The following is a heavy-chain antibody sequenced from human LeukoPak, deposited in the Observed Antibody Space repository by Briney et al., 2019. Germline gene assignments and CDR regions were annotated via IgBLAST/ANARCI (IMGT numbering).Heavy chain of an antibody. CDR3: AKDSGYRSSWFDY. J-gene: IGHJ4*02. Sequence: GGSRTLSCAASGVTFGSDARSWVRQAPGGGLEWGSAISGSGGSTYYADSVKGRFPISRDNSKNTLYLQMNSLRPEETAVYYRAKDSGYRSSWFDYWGQGTLVPVSS. V-gene: IGHV3-23*01. CDR1: GVTFGSDA. D-gene: IGHD6-13*01. CDR2: ISGSGGST.